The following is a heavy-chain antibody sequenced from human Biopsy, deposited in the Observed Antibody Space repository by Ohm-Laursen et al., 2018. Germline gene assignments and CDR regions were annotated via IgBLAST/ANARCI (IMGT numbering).Heavy chain of an antibody. Sequence: SSAKVSCKASGGTFRSFAISWVRQAPGQGLERMGGILPIFHTTSYAQKFQGRITITADEFPRTAYMELSSLRSKDTAVYYCARGVSGTPYHNYGLDVWGQGTTVTVSS. D-gene: IGHD3-10*01. V-gene: IGHV1-69*01. CDR2: ILPIFHTT. J-gene: IGHJ6*02. CDR3: ARGVSGTPYHNYGLDV. CDR1: GGTFRSFA.